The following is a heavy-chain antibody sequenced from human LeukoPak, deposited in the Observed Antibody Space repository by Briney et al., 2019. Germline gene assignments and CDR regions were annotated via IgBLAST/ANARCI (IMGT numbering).Heavy chain of an antibody. CDR2: ISYDGSIK. Sequence: PGGSLRLSCAASGFTFSSHAMHWVRQAPGKGLEWVAFISYDGSIKYYADSVKGRFTISRDHSKNTLYLQMSSLRTEDTAVYYCARGHNFGRLHPFDYWGQGTLITVSS. J-gene: IGHJ4*02. CDR3: ARGHNFGRLHPFDY. D-gene: IGHD3-9*01. CDR1: GFTFSSHA. V-gene: IGHV3-30-3*01.